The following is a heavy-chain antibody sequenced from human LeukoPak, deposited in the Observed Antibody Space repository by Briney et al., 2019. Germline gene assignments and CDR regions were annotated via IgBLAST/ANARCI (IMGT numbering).Heavy chain of an antibody. CDR3: AVVEMADY. CDR1: GFTFSNYA. CDR2: IRDSGGST. D-gene: IGHD5-24*01. Sequence: GGSLRLSCVASGFTFSNYAMSWVRQAPGKGLEWVSSIRDSGGSTYYADSAKGRFTISRDNSKNTLYLQMNSLRAEDTAVYYCAVVEMADYWGQGTLVTVSS. J-gene: IGHJ4*02. V-gene: IGHV3-23*01.